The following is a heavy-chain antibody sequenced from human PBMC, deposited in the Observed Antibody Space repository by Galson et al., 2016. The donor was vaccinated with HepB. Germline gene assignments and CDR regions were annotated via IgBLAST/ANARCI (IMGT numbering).Heavy chain of an antibody. CDR2: VSYGGTTQ. V-gene: IGHV3-30*18. CDR1: GFKFGNYG. J-gene: IGHJ3*01. CDR3: VKARGFGGHLNAFGL. D-gene: IGHD4-23*01. Sequence: SLRLSCAASGFKFGNYGMNWVRQTPDKRLQWVAVVSYGGTTQFYAGSVRGRFTISRDNVKSTVYLQMNNLRPEDTALYFCVKARGFGGHLNAFGLWGRGTMVIVS.